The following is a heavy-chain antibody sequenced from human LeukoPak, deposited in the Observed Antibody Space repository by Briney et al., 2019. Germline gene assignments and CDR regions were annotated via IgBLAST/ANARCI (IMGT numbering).Heavy chain of an antibody. CDR2: TWYDGSNK. D-gene: IGHD6-13*01. J-gene: IGHJ4*02. CDR3: ATVRAAGRSSWYLDY. V-gene: IGHV3-33*01. CDR1: GFTFSNYG. Sequence: LVESGGGVVQPGRSLRLSCAASGFTFSNYGMYWVRQAPGKGLEWVAVTWYDGSNKYYADSVKGRFTISRDNSKNTLYLQMNSLRAEDTAVYYCATVRAAGRSSWYLDYWGQGTLVAVSS.